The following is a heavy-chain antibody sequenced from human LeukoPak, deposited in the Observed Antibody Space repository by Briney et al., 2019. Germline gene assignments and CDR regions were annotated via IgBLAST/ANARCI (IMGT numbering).Heavy chain of an antibody. Sequence: PSQTLSLTCTVSGGSISSGSYYWSWIRQPAGKGLEWIGRIYTSGSTNYNPSLKSRVTISVDTSKNQFSLKLSSVTAADTAVYYCAREPAAYYYYMDVWGQRDHGHRLL. CDR3: AREPAAYYYYMDV. V-gene: IGHV4-61*02. CDR2: IYTSGST. CDR1: GGSISSGSYY. J-gene: IGHJ6*03. D-gene: IGHD6-25*01.